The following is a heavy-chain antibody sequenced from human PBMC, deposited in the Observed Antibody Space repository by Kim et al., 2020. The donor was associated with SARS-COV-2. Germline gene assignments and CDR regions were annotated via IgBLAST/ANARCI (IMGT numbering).Heavy chain of an antibody. CDR2: INPSGGST. J-gene: IGHJ4*02. CDR1: GYTFTSYY. V-gene: IGHV1-46*01. CDR3: ARDKSAGHWWRVFDY. D-gene: IGHD2-8*02. Sequence: ASVKVSCKASGYTFTSYYMHWVRQAPGQGLEWMGIINPSGGSTSYAQKFQGRVTMTRDTSTSTVYMELSSLRSEDTAVYYCARDKSAGHWWRVFDYWGQGTLVTVSS.